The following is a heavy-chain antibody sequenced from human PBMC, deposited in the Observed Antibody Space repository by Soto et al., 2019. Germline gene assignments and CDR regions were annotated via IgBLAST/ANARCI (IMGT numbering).Heavy chain of an antibody. CDR1: GFSLSTSGVG. J-gene: IGHJ4*02. D-gene: IGHD4-17*01. Sequence: QITLKESGPTLVKPTQTLTLTCTFSGFSLSTSGVGVGWIRQPPGQALEWLALIYWDDDKRYSPSLKSRLTITKDTSKNQVVLTMTNMDPVDTATYYCAHAWGTTVTKGLGYWGQGTLVTVSS. CDR2: IYWDDDK. V-gene: IGHV2-5*02. CDR3: AHAWGTTVTKGLGY.